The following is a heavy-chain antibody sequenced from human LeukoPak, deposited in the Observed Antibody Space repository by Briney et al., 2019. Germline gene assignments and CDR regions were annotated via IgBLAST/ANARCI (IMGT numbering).Heavy chain of an antibody. J-gene: IGHJ3*02. Sequence: GGSLRLSCAASGFTFSDYYMSWIRQAPGKGLEWVSAISIGGDTYYPGSVKGRFSISRENARNSFYLQMNNLRVGDTAIYYCARAHVGAGLAFDIWGQGTMVTVSS. D-gene: IGHD1-26*01. V-gene: IGHV3-13*01. CDR3: ARAHVGAGLAFDI. CDR2: ISIGGDT. CDR1: GFTFSDYY.